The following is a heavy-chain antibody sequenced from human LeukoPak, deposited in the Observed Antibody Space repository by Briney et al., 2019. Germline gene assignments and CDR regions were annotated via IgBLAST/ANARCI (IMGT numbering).Heavy chain of an antibody. J-gene: IGHJ4*02. D-gene: IGHD3-16*01. CDR1: SGSFSGYY. CDR3: ARGDYVWGSSHNFDY. V-gene: IGHV4-34*01. CDR2: INHSGST. Sequence: SETLSLTCAVYSGSFSGYYWSWIRQPPGKGLEWIGEINHSGSTNYNPSLKSRVTISVDTSKNQFSLKLSSVTAADTAVYYCARGDYVWGSSHNFDYWGQGTMVTVSS.